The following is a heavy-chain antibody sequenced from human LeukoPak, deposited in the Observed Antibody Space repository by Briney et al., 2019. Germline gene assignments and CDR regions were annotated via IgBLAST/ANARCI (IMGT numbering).Heavy chain of an antibody. V-gene: IGHV3-30*02. D-gene: IGHD4-23*01. J-gene: IGHJ4*02. Sequence: GRSLRLSCAASGFTFSSYGMHWVRQAPGKGLEWVAFIRYDGSNKYYADSVKGRFTISRDNSKNTMYLQMDSLRAEDTAVYYCAKALDYGGNSFDYWGQGTLVTVSS. CDR3: AKALDYGGNSFDY. CDR2: IRYDGSNK. CDR1: GFTFSSYG.